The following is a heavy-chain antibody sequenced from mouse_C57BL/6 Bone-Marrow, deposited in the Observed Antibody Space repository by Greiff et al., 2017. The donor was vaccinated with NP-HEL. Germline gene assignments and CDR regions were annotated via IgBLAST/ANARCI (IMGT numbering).Heavy chain of an antibody. V-gene: IGHV1-85*01. CDR2: IYPRDGST. CDR1: GYTFTSYD. Sequence: QVQLQQSGPELVKPGASVKLSCKASGYTFTSYDINWVKQRPGQGLEWIGWIYPRDGSTKYNEKFKGKATLTVDTSSSTAYMELHSLTSEDSAVCFCARAGGGHDYDKYFDVWGTGTTVTVSS. D-gene: IGHD2-4*01. J-gene: IGHJ1*03. CDR3: ARAGGGHDYDKYFDV.